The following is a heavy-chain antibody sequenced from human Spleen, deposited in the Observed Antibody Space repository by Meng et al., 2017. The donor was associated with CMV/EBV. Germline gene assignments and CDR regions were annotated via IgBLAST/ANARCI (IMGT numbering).Heavy chain of an antibody. J-gene: IGHJ4*01. CDR3: AKWATDTDNDY. CDR1: GFTFSSYA. D-gene: IGHD5-12*01. Sequence: GESLKISCAASGFTFSSYAMHWVRQAPGKGLEWVAVISYDGSNIYYADSVKCRFTISRDNSKNTLYLQVNSLRVEDTAVYYCAKWATDTDNDYWGQGALVTVSS. CDR2: ISYDGSNI. V-gene: IGHV3-30-3*01.